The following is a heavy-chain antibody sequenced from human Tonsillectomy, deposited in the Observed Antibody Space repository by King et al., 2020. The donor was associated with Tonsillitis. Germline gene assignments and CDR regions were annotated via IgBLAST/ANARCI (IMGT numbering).Heavy chain of an antibody. CDR3: ARERTSYYGGNYYYYGMDV. CDR1: GYTFTSYY. V-gene: IGHV1-46*01. J-gene: IGHJ6*02. D-gene: IGHD4-23*01. CDR2: INPSGGST. Sequence: VQLVESGAEVKKPGASVKVSCKASGYTFTSYYMHWVRQAPGQGLEWMGIINPSGGSTSYAQKFQGRVTMTRDTPTSTVYMEVSSLRSEDTAVYYCARERTSYYGGNYYYYGMDVWGQGTTVTVSS.